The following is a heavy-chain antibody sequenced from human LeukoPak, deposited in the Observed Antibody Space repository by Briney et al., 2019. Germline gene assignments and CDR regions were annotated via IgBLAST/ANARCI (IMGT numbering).Heavy chain of an antibody. Sequence: GGSLRLSCAASGFTFSSYSMNWVHQAPGKGLEWVSSISSSSSYIYYADSVKGRFTISRDDSKNTLYLQMNSLRAEDTAVYYCAKGASGSYHTPYDYWGQGTLVTVSS. J-gene: IGHJ4*02. D-gene: IGHD1-26*01. CDR1: GFTFSSYS. CDR3: AKGASGSYHTPYDY. CDR2: ISSSSSYI. V-gene: IGHV3-21*04.